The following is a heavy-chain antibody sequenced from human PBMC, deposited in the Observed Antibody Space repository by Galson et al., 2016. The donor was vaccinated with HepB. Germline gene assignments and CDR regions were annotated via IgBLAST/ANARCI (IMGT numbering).Heavy chain of an antibody. V-gene: IGHV3-21*01. CDR3: ATSPILRYFDWLRSQGHERFDY. CDR1: GFTFSSYS. Sequence: SLRLSCAASGFTFSSYSMNWVRQAPGKGLEWVSSISSSSSYIYYADSVKGRFTISRANAKNSLYLQMNSLRAEDTAVYYCATSPILRYFDWLRSQGHERFDYWGQGTLVTVSS. J-gene: IGHJ4*02. CDR2: ISSSSSYI. D-gene: IGHD3-9*01.